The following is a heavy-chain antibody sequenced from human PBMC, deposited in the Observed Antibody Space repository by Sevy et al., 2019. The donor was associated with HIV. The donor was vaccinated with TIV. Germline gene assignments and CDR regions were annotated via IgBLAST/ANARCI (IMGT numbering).Heavy chain of an antibody. CDR2: ISWNSGSI. CDR3: AKAREGGFSGSYYKGGQCGMDV. D-gene: IGHD3-10*01. J-gene: IGHJ6*02. CDR1: GFTFDDYA. Sequence: GGSLRLSCAASGFTFDDYAMHWVRQAPGKGLEWVSGISWNSGSIGYADSVKGRFTISRDNAKNSLYLQMNSLRAEDTALYYCAKAREGGFSGSYYKGGQCGMDVWGQGTTVTVSS. V-gene: IGHV3-9*01.